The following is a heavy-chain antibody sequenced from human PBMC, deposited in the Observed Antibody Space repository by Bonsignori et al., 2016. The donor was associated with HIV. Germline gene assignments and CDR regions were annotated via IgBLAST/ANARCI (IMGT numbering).Heavy chain of an antibody. CDR3: ARAGGLRFLEWLTHGHFDY. D-gene: IGHD3-3*01. V-gene: IGHV3-66*01. J-gene: IGHJ4*02. CDR2: IYSGGST. Sequence: WIRQPPGKGLEWVSVIYSGGSTYYADSVKGRFTISRDNSKNTLYLQMNSLRAEDTAVYYCARAGGLRFLEWLTHGHFDYWGQGTLVTVSS.